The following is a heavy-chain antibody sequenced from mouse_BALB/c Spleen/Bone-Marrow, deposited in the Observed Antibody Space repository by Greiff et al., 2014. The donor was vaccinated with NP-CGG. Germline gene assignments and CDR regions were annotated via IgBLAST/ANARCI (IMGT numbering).Heavy chain of an antibody. J-gene: IGHJ2*01. D-gene: IGHD2-4*01. CDR3: ARKGISTVIATAYSFDY. CDR1: GYTFTSYW. V-gene: IGHV1S132*01. CDR2: IFPGTGTT. Sequence: QVQLQQPGAELVKPGASVKLSCKTSGYTFTSYWIQWVKQRPGQGLGWIGEIFPGTGTTYYNEKFKDKATLTIDTSSSTAYMQLSSLTSEDSAVYFCARKGISTVIATAYSFDYWGQRSTLTVYS.